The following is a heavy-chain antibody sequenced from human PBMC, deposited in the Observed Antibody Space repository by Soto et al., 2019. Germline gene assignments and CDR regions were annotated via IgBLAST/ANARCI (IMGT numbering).Heavy chain of an antibody. D-gene: IGHD3-22*01. J-gene: IGHJ5*02. Sequence: WETLSLTCTVSGDSITRSNFYWGWIRQPPGKGLEWLGSIFYSGSTFYNPALKSRVTFSVDTSKNHFSLKLSSVTAADTAVYYCARHKTTMLTVVSAFDPWGQGTRVTVSS. CDR1: GDSITRSNFY. CDR3: ARHKTTMLTVVSAFDP. V-gene: IGHV4-39*02. CDR2: IFYSGST.